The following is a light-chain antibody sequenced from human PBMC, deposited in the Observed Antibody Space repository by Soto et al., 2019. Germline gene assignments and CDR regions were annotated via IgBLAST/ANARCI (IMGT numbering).Light chain of an antibody. CDR3: QQYNSYST. CDR2: DAS. V-gene: IGKV1-5*01. CDR1: QSISSW. Sequence: DIQMTQSPSTLSASVGDRVTITFRASQSISSWLAWYQQKPGKAPKLLIYDASSLESGVPSRFSGSGSGTEFTLTISSLQPDDFATYYRQQYNSYSTFGQGTKVDIK. J-gene: IGKJ1*01.